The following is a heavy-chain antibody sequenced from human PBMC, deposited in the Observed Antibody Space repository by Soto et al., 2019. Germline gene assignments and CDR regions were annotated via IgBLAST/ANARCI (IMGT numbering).Heavy chain of an antibody. J-gene: IGHJ4*02. D-gene: IGHD2-15*01. Sequence: ASVKVSCKASGYTFTSYYMHWVRQAPGQGLEWMGIINPSGGSTSYAQKFQGRVTMTRDMSTSTVYMELSSLRSEDTAVYYCARDPEVVGPDYWGQGTLVTVSS. V-gene: IGHV1-46*01. CDR2: INPSGGST. CDR1: GYTFTSYY. CDR3: ARDPEVVGPDY.